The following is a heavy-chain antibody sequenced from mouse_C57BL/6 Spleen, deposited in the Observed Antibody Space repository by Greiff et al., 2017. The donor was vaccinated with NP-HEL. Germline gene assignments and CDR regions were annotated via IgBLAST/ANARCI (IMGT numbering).Heavy chain of an antibody. CDR1: GFTFSDYY. J-gene: IGHJ4*01. CDR2: INYDGSST. Sequence: DVHLVESGGGLVKPGGSLKLSCTASGFTFSDYYMAWVRQVPEKGLEWVANINYDGSSTYYLDSLKSRFIISRDNAKNILYLQMSSLKSEDTATYYCARDAVEVVGAMDYWGQGTSVTVSS. D-gene: IGHD1-1*02. CDR3: ARDAVEVVGAMDY. V-gene: IGHV5-16*01.